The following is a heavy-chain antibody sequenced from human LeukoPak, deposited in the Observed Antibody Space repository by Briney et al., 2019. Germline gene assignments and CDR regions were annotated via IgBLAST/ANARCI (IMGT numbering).Heavy chain of an antibody. J-gene: IGHJ6*02. CDR3: ARHLWFGKGMDV. D-gene: IGHD3-10*01. CDR2: INNDGTNT. V-gene: IGHV3-74*01. CDR1: GFTFSSYW. Sequence: SGGSLRLSCAASGFTFSSYWMHWVRQAPGKGLVWVSRINNDGTNTGYADSVKGRFTISRDNAKNTLYPQMNSLRAEDTAVYYCARHLWFGKGMDVWGQGTTVTVSS.